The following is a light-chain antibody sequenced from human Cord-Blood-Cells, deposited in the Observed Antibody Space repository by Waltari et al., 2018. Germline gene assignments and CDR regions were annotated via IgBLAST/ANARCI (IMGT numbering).Light chain of an antibody. CDR2: EGS. J-gene: IGLJ2*01. CDR3: CSYAGSSTPVV. V-gene: IGLV2-23*01. CDR1: SSDVGRYNL. Sequence: QSALTQPASVSGSPGQSITISCTGTSSDVGRYNLVSCYQQHPGKAPKLMIYEGSKRPSGVSNRFSGSKSGNTASLTISGLQAEDEADYYCCSYAGSSTPVVFGGGTKLTVL.